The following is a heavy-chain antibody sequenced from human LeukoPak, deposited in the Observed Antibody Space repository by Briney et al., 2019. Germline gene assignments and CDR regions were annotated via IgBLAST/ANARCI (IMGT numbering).Heavy chain of an antibody. CDR1: GYSISSGYY. CDR3: AREYRYYMDV. J-gene: IGHJ6*03. Sequence: PSETLSLTCSVSGYSISSGYYWVWIRQPPGKGLEWIGSIYYSGSTYYNPSLKSRVTISVDTSKNQFSLKLSSVTAADTAVYYCAREYRYYMDVWGKGTTVTVSS. D-gene: IGHD2-2*02. V-gene: IGHV4-38-2*02. CDR2: IYYSGST.